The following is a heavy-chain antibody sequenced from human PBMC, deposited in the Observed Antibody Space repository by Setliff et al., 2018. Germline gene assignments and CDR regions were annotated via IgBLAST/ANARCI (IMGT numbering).Heavy chain of an antibody. Sequence: GSLRLSCAASGFTFSSLWMSWVRQAPGKGLEWFGEIDHSGGANYNPSLESRVTMSVDTSKKEFSLKLTSVTAADTAMYYCRQAVVGRDVFDIWGQGTMGTVSS. D-gene: IGHD1-1*01. J-gene: IGHJ3*02. CDR2: IDHSGGA. V-gene: IGHV4-34*08. CDR1: GFTFSSLW. CDR3: RQAVVGRDVFDI.